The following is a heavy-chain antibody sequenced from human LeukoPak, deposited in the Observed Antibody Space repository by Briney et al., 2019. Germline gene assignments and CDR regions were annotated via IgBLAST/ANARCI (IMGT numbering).Heavy chain of an antibody. CDR3: ARRIRYYDSSGYSAGGYGMDV. J-gene: IGHJ6*02. D-gene: IGHD3-22*01. V-gene: IGHV4-59*02. CDR1: GGSVSGVY. CDR2: IYYSAST. Sequence: PLETLSLACTVSGGSVSGVYWNWIRQPPGKGLEWIGYIYYSASTKYNPSLKSRVTMSVDTSKNQFSLNLRSVTAADTAVYYCARRIRYYDSSGYSAGGYGMDVWGQGTTVTVSS.